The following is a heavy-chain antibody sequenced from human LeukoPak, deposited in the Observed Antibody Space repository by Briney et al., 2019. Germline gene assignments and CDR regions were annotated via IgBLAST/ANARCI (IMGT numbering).Heavy chain of an antibody. V-gene: IGHV4-34*01. J-gene: IGHJ4*02. CDR2: INHSGST. Sequence: SETLSLTCAVYGGSFSGHYWSWIRQPPGKGLEWIGEINHSGSTNYNPSLKSRVTISVDTSKNQFSLKLSSVTAADTAVYYCARIFFDYWGQGTLVTVSS. CDR3: ARIFFDY. CDR1: GGSFSGHY.